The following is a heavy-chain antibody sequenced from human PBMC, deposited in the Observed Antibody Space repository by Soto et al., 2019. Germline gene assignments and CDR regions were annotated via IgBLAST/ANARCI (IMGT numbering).Heavy chain of an antibody. CDR3: ARGMVAGTSRYPDY. V-gene: IGHV3-48*02. J-gene: IGHJ4*02. Sequence: EVQLVESGGGLVQAGGSLRLSCAASGFTFSSYSMNWVRQAPGKGLEWVSYISSSSSRTYYADSVKGRFTISRDNAKNSLYLQMNSLRDEDTAVYYCARGMVAGTSRYPDYWGQGTLVTVSS. CDR2: ISSSSSRT. D-gene: IGHD6-19*01. CDR1: GFTFSSYS.